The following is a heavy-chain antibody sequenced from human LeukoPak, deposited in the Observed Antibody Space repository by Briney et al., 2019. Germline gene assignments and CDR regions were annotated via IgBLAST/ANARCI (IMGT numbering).Heavy chain of an antibody. J-gene: IGHJ6*02. CDR2: VYYSGST. D-gene: IGHD5-18*01. CDR1: GGSLSSSTYF. V-gene: IGHV4-39*01. Sequence: SETLSLTRTVSGGSLSSSTYFWGWIRHPPGKGLEWVGTVYYSGSTYYNPSLKSRVTISVDTSKNQFSLKLSSVTAADTAVYYCARGGVGGYSYGSYYYGMDVWGQGTTVTVSS. CDR3: ARGGVGGYSYGSYYYGMDV.